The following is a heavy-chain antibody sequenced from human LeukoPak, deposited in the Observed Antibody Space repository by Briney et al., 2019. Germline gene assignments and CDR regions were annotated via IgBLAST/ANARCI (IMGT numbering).Heavy chain of an antibody. CDR1: GYTFTGYY. V-gene: IGHV1-2*06. CDR3: ARDMSPENSQIDY. J-gene: IGHJ4*02. D-gene: IGHD3-10*02. CDR2: INPNSGGT. Sequence: ASVKVSCKASGYTFTGYYMHWVRQASGQGLEWMGRINPNSGGTNYARKFQGRVTMTRDTSISTAYMELSRLRSDDTAVYYCARDMSPENSQIDYWGQGTLVTVSS.